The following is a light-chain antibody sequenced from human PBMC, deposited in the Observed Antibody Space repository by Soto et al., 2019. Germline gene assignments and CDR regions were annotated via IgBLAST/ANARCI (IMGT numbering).Light chain of an antibody. V-gene: IGKV1-39*01. CDR2: AAS. Sequence: DIQMTQSPSSLSASVGDRVTITCRASQSLSRNLNWYQQKPGKAPKLLIYAASTLQSGVPSRFSGSGSGTDFTLTISSLRPEDFATYYCQQSFTTPLTFGGGTKVDI. CDR3: QQSFTTPLT. CDR1: QSLSRN. J-gene: IGKJ4*01.